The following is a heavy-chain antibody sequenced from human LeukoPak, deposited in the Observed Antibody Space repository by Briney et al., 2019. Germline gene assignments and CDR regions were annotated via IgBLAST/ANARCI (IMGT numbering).Heavy chain of an antibody. CDR1: GGSISSSNW. Sequence: SGTLSLTCAVSGGSISSSNWWSWVRQPPGKGLEWIGEIYHSGSTNYNPSLKSRVTISVDKSKSQFSLNLISVTAADTAVYYCARKDYGDHRGFDYWGQGTLVTVSS. V-gene: IGHV4-4*02. CDR2: IYHSGST. J-gene: IGHJ4*02. CDR3: ARKDYGDHRGFDY. D-gene: IGHD4-17*01.